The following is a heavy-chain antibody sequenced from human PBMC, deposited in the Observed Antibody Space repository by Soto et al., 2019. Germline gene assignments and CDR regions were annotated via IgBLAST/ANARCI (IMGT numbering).Heavy chain of an antibody. CDR2: IAYDGINT. V-gene: IGHV3-30-3*01. J-gene: IGHJ6*02. D-gene: IGHD1-1*01. CDR3: ARVTPGNNLYYFSGLDV. Sequence: PGGSLRLSCVASGFNFGTYAIHWVRQAPGKGLQWVALIAYDGINTYYADSVKGRFTISRDNSKNTLHLQMNSLRPEDTGVYFCARVTPGNNLYYFSGLDVRGQGTSVTVSS. CDR1: GFNFGTYA.